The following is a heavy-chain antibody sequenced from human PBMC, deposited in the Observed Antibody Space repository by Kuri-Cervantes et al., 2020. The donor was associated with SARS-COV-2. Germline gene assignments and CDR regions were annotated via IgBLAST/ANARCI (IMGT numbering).Heavy chain of an antibody. CDR2: IIPLFGTK. V-gene: IGHV1-69*13. CDR3: AGSSRGATGGDY. Sequence: SVKVSCKASGDTFNNFAFSWVRQAPGQGLEWMGGIIPLFGTKHSAQKFNDRVTISADESTSTTFLELNALRSEDTAIYYCAGSSRGATGGDYWGQGSLVTVSS. CDR1: GDTFNNFA. J-gene: IGHJ4*02. D-gene: IGHD1-26*01.